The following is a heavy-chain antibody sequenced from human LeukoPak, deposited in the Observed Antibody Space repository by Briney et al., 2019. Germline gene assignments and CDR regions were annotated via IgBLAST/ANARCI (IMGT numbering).Heavy chain of an antibody. V-gene: IGHV3-21*01. D-gene: IGHD6-13*01. J-gene: IGHJ5*02. CDR1: GFTFSSYS. Sequence: PGGSLRLSCAASGFTFSSYSMNWVRQAPGKGLEWVSSISSSSSYIYYADSVKGRFTISRDNAKNSLYLQMNSLRAEDTAVYYCARDSLSSGIAAAGTPNWFDPWGQGTLVTVSS. CDR3: ARDSLSSGIAAAGTPNWFDP. CDR2: ISSSSSYI.